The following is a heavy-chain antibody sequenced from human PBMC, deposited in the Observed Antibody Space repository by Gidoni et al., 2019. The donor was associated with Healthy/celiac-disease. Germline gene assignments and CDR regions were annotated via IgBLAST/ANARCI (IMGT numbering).Heavy chain of an antibody. D-gene: IGHD1-26*01. CDR1: GFTFSSYG. Sequence: VQLVESGGGVLQPGRSLRLSCAASGFTFSSYGMHWVRQAPGKGLEWVAVIWYDGSNKYYADSVKGRFTISRDNSKNTLYLQMNSLRAEDTAVYYCAREWEPYGMDVWGQGTTVTVSS. CDR2: IWYDGSNK. CDR3: AREWEPYGMDV. V-gene: IGHV3-33*01. J-gene: IGHJ6*02.